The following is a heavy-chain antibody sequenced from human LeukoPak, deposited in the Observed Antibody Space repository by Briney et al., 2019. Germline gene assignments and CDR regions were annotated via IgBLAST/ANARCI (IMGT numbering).Heavy chain of an antibody. CDR1: GFTFSNAW. V-gene: IGHV3-15*01. Sequence: GGSLRLSCAASGFTFSNAWMSWVRQAPGKGLEWVRRIKSKTDGGTTDYAAPVKGRFTISRDDSKNTLYLQMNSLKTEDTAVYYCTTVIRPQGYCSGGSCLAFDHWGQGTLVTVSS. CDR2: IKSKTDGGTT. J-gene: IGHJ4*02. D-gene: IGHD2-15*01. CDR3: TTVIRPQGYCSGGSCLAFDH.